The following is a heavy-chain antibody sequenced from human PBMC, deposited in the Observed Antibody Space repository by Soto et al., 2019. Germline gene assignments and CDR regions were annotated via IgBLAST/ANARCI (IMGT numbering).Heavy chain of an antibody. CDR3: AKDISLGY. V-gene: IGHV3-43*01. CDR2: ISWDGGST. CDR1: GFTFADYT. Sequence: EVQLVESGGVVVQPWGSLRLSCAASGFTFADYTMHWVRQAPGKGLEWVSLISWDGGSTYYADSVKGRFTISRDNSKNSLDMQMNSLRTEDTALYYCAKDISLGYWGQGTLVTVSS. D-gene: IGHD3-16*01. J-gene: IGHJ4*02.